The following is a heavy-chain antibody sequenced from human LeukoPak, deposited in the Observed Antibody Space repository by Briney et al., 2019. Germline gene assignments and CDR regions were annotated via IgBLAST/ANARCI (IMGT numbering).Heavy chain of an antibody. Sequence: PGGSLRLSCAASGFTFDDYAMHWVRQAPGKGLEWVSLISGDGNSTNYAGSVKGRFTISRDNNKNSLYLQMNSLRTEDTAFYYFATNFGAYYYDTSGYYDFWGQGTLVTVSS. CDR2: ISGDGNST. D-gene: IGHD3-22*01. J-gene: IGHJ4*02. V-gene: IGHV3-43*02. CDR3: ATNFGAYYYDTSGYYDF. CDR1: GFTFDDYA.